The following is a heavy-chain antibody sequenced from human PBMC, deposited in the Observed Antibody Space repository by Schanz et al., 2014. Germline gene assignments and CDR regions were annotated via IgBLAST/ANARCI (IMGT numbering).Heavy chain of an antibody. CDR3: ARARYTGYDCSGY. V-gene: IGHV1-2*02. D-gene: IGHD5-12*01. CDR2: INPNSGET. J-gene: IGHJ4*02. Sequence: QVQLVQSGPAVKKPGASMKVSCLASGYSFTEYFLHWVRQAPGQGLEWMGWINPNSGETNYEQKFKGRVTLTSDTSISTAFMELSGLTSAATATYFCARARYTGYDCSGYWGQGTLLIVSS. CDR1: GYSFTEYF.